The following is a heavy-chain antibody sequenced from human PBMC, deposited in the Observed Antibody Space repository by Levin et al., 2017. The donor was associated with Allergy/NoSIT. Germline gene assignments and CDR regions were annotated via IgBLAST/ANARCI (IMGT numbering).Heavy chain of an antibody. CDR1: GGSISSSSYY. D-gene: IGHD3-10*01. J-gene: IGHJ4*02. V-gene: IGHV4-39*01. CDR3: ARRPQLWFGELTDY. CDR2: IYYSGST. Sequence: PSETLSLTCTVSGGSISSSSYYWGWIRQPPGKGLEWIGSIYYSGSTYYNPSLKSRVTISVDTSKNQFSLKLSSVTAADTAVYYCARRPQLWFGELTDYWGQGTLVTVSS.